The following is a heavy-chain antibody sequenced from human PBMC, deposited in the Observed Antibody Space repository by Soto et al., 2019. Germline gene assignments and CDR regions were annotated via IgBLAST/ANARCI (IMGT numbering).Heavy chain of an antibody. CDR2: MNPNSGNT. J-gene: IGHJ4*02. Sequence: ASVQVSCKASGYTFTSYDINWVRQATGQGLEWMGWMNPNSGNTGYAQKFQGRVTMTRNTSISTAYMELSSLRSEDTAVYYCARGLGVDDFWGGYSSGARDYWGRGPLVPLS. V-gene: IGHV1-8*01. CDR1: GYTFTSYD. D-gene: IGHD3-3*01. CDR3: ARGLGVDDFWGGYSSGARDY.